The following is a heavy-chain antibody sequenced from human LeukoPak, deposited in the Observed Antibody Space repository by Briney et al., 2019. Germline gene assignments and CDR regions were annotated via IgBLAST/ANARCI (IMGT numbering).Heavy chain of an antibody. CDR3: ASGYSSGWYDY. D-gene: IGHD6-19*01. J-gene: IGHJ4*02. CDR2: VYYSGST. Sequence: SETLSLTCTVSGDFITAYYWSWIRQPPGKGLEWIGYVYYSGSTEYNPSLRSRVTISLEMSKHQFSLNLSSVTAADTAVYYCASGYSSGWYDYWGQGTLVTVSS. CDR1: GDFITAYY. V-gene: IGHV4-59*12.